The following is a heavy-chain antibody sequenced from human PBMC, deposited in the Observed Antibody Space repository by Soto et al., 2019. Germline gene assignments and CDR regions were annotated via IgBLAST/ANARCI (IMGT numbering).Heavy chain of an antibody. Sequence: ASVKVSCKASGYTFTSYDINWVRQATGQGLEWMGWMNPNSGNTGYAQKFQGRVTMTMNTSISTAYVELSSLRSEDTAVYYCARGLVVPAAIRENWFDPWGQGTLVTVSS. D-gene: IGHD2-2*01. CDR2: MNPNSGNT. CDR3: ARGLVVPAAIRENWFDP. V-gene: IGHV1-8*01. CDR1: GYTFTSYD. J-gene: IGHJ5*02.